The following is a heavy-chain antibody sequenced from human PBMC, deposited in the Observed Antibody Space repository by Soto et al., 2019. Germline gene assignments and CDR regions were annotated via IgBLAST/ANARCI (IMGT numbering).Heavy chain of an antibody. J-gene: IGHJ5*02. CDR1: GDTFSSYA. CDR2: IIPIFGTA. D-gene: IGHD6-19*01. CDR3: ARASSSGWGRWFDP. V-gene: IGHV1-69*13. Sequence: ASVKVSCKASGDTFSSYAISWVRQAPGQGLEWMGGIIPIFGTANYAQKFQGRVTITADESTSTAYMELSSLRSEDTAVYYSARASSSGWGRWFDPWGQGTLVTVSS.